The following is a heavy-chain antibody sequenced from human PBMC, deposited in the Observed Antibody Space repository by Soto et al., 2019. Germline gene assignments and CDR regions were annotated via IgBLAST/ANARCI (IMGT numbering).Heavy chain of an antibody. V-gene: IGHV1-2*02. J-gene: IGHJ4*02. D-gene: IGHD2-21*01. CDR1: GYTFTGYQ. CDR2: INPNSGGA. CDR3: ARGRTIVSPGN. Sequence: QVQVVQSGAEVKKPGASVKVSCKASGYTFTGYQMHWVRQAPGQGLEWMGWINPNSGGANYAQKFQGRVTMTGDTSISTAYMELNRLTSDDTAVYYCARGRTIVSPGNWGQGTLVSVSS.